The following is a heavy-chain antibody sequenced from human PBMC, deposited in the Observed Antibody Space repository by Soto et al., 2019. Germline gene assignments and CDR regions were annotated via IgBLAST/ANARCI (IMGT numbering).Heavy chain of an antibody. Sequence: SETLSLTCTVPGGSISSGGYYWSWIRQHPGKGLEWIGYIYYSGSTYYNPSLKSRVTISVDTSKNQFSLKLSSVTAADTAVYYCARVRGYYYDSSGFEPWGQGTMVTVSS. D-gene: IGHD3-22*01. CDR2: IYYSGST. V-gene: IGHV4-31*03. CDR1: GGSISSGGYY. CDR3: ARVRGYYYDSSGFEP. J-gene: IGHJ3*01.